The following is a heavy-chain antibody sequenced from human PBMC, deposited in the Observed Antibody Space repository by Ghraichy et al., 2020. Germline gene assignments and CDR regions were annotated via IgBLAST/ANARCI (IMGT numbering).Heavy chain of an antibody. CDR3: AKDVGRGGGSCFHH. Sequence: LSLTCAASGFTFSSYAMSWVRQAPGKRLEWVSAISGSGGNTYYADSVKGRFTFSRDNSKNTLYLQMNSLRAEDTAVYYCAKDVGRGGGSCFHHWGQGTLVTVSS. J-gene: IGHJ1*01. CDR1: GFTFSSYA. V-gene: IGHV3-23*01. D-gene: IGHD2-15*01. CDR2: ISGSGGNT.